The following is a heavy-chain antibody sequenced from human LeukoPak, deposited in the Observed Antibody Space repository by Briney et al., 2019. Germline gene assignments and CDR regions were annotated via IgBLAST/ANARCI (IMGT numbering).Heavy chain of an antibody. J-gene: IGHJ4*02. D-gene: IGHD3-22*01. V-gene: IGHV3-21*01. Sequence: PGGSLRLSCAASGFTFSSYSMNWVRQAPGKGLEWVSSISSSSSYIYYADSVKGRFTISRDNAKNSLYLQMNSLRAEDTAVYYCAIGGSYYYDSSGYYSLLLYWGQGTLVTVSS. CDR3: AIGGSYYYDSSGYYSLLLY. CDR1: GFTFSSYS. CDR2: ISSSSSYI.